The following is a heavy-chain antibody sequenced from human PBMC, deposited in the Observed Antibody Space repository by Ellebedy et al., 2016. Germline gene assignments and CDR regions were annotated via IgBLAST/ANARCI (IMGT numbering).Heavy chain of an antibody. V-gene: IGHV4-34*01. Sequence: SETLSLXXAVYGGSFSGYYWSWIRQPPGKGLEWIGEINHSGSTNYNPSLKSRVTISVDTSKNQFSLKLSSVTAADTAVYYCARHTWIQLWPPDHWFDPWGQGTLVTVSS. CDR3: ARHTWIQLWPPDHWFDP. CDR1: GGSFSGYY. J-gene: IGHJ5*02. CDR2: INHSGST. D-gene: IGHD5-18*01.